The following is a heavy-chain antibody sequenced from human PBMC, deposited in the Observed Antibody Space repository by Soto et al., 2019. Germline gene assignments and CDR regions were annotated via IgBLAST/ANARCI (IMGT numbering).Heavy chain of an antibody. CDR2: IYYSGST. CDR3: ARAYYGSGSYYDYYYYGMDV. Sequence: PSETLSLTCTVSGGSISSYDWSWIRQPPGKGLEWIGYIYYSGSTNYNPSLKSRVTISVDTSKNQFSLKLSSVTAADTAVYYCARAYYGSGSYYDYYYYGMDVWGQGTTVTVSS. J-gene: IGHJ6*02. D-gene: IGHD3-10*01. CDR1: GGSISSYD. V-gene: IGHV4-59*01.